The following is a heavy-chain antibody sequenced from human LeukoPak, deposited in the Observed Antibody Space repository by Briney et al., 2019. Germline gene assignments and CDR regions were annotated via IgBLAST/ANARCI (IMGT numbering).Heavy chain of an antibody. CDR1: GYTFTSYG. Sequence: ASVKVSCKASGYTFTSYGISWVRQAPGQGLEWMGWISAYNGNTNYAQKLQGRVTMTTDTSTSTVYMELSSLRSEDTAVYYCARDKDYGGNSRGNWFDPWGQGTLVTVSS. CDR3: ARDKDYGGNSRGNWFDP. D-gene: IGHD4-23*01. J-gene: IGHJ5*02. CDR2: ISAYNGNT. V-gene: IGHV1-18*01.